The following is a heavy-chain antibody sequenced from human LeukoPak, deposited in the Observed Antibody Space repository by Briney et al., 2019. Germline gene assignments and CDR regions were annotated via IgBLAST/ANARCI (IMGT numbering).Heavy chain of an antibody. CDR3: ARDKIVGATLFDS. V-gene: IGHV3-7*01. CDR1: GFTFSSYW. J-gene: IGHJ4*02. Sequence: GGSLRLSCAASGFTFSSYWMSWVRQAPGKGLEWVANIKQDGSEKYYVDSVKGRFTNSREHAKNSLYLQMHSLRVEDTAVYYCARDKIVGATLFDSWGQGTLVTVSS. D-gene: IGHD1-26*01. CDR2: IKQDGSEK.